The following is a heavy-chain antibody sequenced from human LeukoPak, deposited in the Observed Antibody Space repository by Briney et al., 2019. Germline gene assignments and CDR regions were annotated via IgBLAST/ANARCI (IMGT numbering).Heavy chain of an antibody. CDR3: AKYWGNVLLWFGESLDI. Sequence: GGSLRLSCAASGFTFSSYAMSWVRQAPGKGLEWVSAISGSGGSTCYADSVKGRFTISRDNSKNTLYLQMNSLRAEDTAVYYCAKYWGNVLLWFGESLDIWGQGTMVTVSS. CDR2: ISGSGGST. V-gene: IGHV3-23*01. CDR1: GFTFSSYA. D-gene: IGHD3-10*01. J-gene: IGHJ3*02.